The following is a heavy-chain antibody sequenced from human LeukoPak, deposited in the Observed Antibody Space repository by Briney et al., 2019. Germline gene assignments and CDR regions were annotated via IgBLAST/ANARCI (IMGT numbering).Heavy chain of an antibody. CDR1: GFTLRYG. CDR3: ASTIGWGTAMVTTGFDY. V-gene: IGHV3-48*04. CDR2: VSATGYTT. J-gene: IGHJ4*02. Sequence: AGGSLRLSCVVSGFTLRYGMSWVRQAPGKGLQWVSYVSATGYTTSYADSVKGRFTISRDNAKNSLYLQMNSLRAEDTAVYYCASTIGWGTAMVTTGFDYWGQGTLVTVSS. D-gene: IGHD5-18*01.